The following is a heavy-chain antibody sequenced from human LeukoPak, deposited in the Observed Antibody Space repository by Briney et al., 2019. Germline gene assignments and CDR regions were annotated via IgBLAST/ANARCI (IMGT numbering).Heavy chain of an antibody. CDR2: IKQDGSEK. CDR3: ASDDYYGSGSYYKE. CDR1: GFTFSSYW. Sequence: SGGSLRLSCAASGFTFSSYWMSWVRQAPGKGLGWVANIKQDGSEKYYVDSVKGRFTISRDNAKNSLYLQMNSLRAEDTAVYYCASDDYYGSGSYYKEWGQGTLVTVSS. V-gene: IGHV3-7*01. J-gene: IGHJ4*02. D-gene: IGHD3-10*01.